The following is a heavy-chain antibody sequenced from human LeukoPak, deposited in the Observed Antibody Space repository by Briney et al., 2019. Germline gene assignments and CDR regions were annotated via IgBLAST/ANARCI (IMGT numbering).Heavy chain of an antibody. CDR2: INPNSGGT. J-gene: IGHJ6*02. V-gene: IGHV1-2*02. Sequence: GASVKVSCKASGYTFTGNYKHWVRQAPGQGLEWMGWINPNSGGTDYAQKFQGRVTMTRDTSISTAYMELSRLRSDDTAVYYCARDGTPWLVRSMDYYYYGMDVWGQGTTVTVSS. CDR3: ARDGTPWLVRSMDYYYYGMDV. D-gene: IGHD6-19*01. CDR1: GYTFTGNY.